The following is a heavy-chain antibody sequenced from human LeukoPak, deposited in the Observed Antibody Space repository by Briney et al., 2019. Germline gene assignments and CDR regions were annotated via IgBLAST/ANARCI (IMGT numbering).Heavy chain of an antibody. CDR1: GGSISSGGYY. Sequence: SETLSLTCTVSGGSISSGGYYWSWIRQHPGKGLEWIGYIYYSGSTYYNPSLKSRVTISVDTSKSQFSLKLSSVTAADTAVYYCAREGYPCGGDCYSNWFDPWGQGTLVTVSS. CDR3: AREGYPCGGDCYSNWFDP. J-gene: IGHJ5*02. V-gene: IGHV4-31*03. CDR2: IYYSGST. D-gene: IGHD2-21*02.